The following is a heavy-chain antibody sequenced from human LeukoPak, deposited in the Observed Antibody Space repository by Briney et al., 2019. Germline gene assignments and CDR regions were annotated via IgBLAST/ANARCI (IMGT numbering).Heavy chain of an antibody. CDR1: GFTFSSYW. CDR3: AKDKWELTVGYYFQH. Sequence: GGSLRLSCAASGFTFSSYWMSWVRQAPGKGLEWVANIKQVGSEKYYVDSVKGRFTISRDNAKNSLYLQMNSLRAEDTALYYCAKDKWELTVGYYFQHWGQGTLVTVSS. CDR2: IKQVGSEK. D-gene: IGHD1-26*01. J-gene: IGHJ1*01. V-gene: IGHV3-7*03.